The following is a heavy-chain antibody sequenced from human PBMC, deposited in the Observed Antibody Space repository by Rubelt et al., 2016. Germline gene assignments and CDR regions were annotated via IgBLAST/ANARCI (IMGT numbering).Heavy chain of an antibody. Sequence: EVQLVESGGGLFQPGGSLRLSCAASGFTFSTFSLTWFRQPPGKGLEWLATINKAGSEEHYVASLKGGFTISRDNTKTSLYLQMNNLSAEDTAVYYCAGGRNGALWGQGTLVIVSS. J-gene: IGHJ4*02. CDR2: INKAGSEE. V-gene: IGHV3-7*03. CDR3: AGGRNGAL. D-gene: IGHD2-8*01. CDR1: GFTFSTFS.